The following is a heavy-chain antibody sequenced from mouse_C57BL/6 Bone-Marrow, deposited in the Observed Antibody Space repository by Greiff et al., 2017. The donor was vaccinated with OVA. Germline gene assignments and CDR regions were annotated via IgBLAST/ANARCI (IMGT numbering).Heavy chain of an antibody. CDR1: GYTFTSYW. J-gene: IGHJ3*01. CDR2: IHPNSGST. V-gene: IGHV1-64*01. Sequence: QVQLKESGAELVKPGASVKLSCKASGYTFTSYWMHWVKQRPGQGLEWIGMIHPNSGSTKYNEKFKSKATLTVDKSSSTAYMQLSSLTAEDAAVYYCARPVPGAWFAYWGQGTLVTVSA. CDR3: ARPVPGAWFAY.